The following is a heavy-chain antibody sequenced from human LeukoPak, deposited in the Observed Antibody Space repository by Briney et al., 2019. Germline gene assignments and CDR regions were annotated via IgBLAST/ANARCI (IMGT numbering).Heavy chain of an antibody. Sequence: KSGGSLRLSCAASGFTFSTYSMNWLRLAPGKGLEWVSSISPDSNYKYYVDSVKGRFTISRDNAKSSLYLQMNSLRVEDTAIYYCAKTHGPYCSGGTCLDYYYYMDVWGKGTTVTVSS. D-gene: IGHD2-15*01. V-gene: IGHV3-21*01. CDR2: ISPDSNYK. CDR1: GFTFSTYS. CDR3: AKTHGPYCSGGTCLDYYYYMDV. J-gene: IGHJ6*03.